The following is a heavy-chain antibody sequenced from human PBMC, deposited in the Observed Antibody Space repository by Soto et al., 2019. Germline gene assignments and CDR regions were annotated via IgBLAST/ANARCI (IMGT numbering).Heavy chain of an antibody. J-gene: IGHJ5*02. D-gene: IGHD3-9*01. V-gene: IGHV1-18*01. Sequence: ASVKVSCKASGYTLTSYGISWVRQAPGQGLEWMGWISAYNGNTNYAQKLQGRVTMTTDTSTSTAYMELRSLRSDDTAVYYCARDPYYDILTGYYISWFDPWGQGTLVTVSS. CDR3: ARDPYYDILTGYYISWFDP. CDR2: ISAYNGNT. CDR1: GYTLTSYG.